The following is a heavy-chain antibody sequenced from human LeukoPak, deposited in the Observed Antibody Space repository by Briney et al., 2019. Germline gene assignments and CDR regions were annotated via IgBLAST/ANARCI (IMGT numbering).Heavy chain of an antibody. Sequence: GASVKVSCKASGYTFTGYYMYWVRQAPGQGLEWMGWINPNSGSTTYAQKFQGRVTMTRDTSTSTVYMELNSLTSEDTAVYYCARDHSVDFWSGYYPGGWFDPWGQGTLVTVSS. D-gene: IGHD3-3*01. CDR1: GYTFTGYY. CDR3: ARDHSVDFWSGYYPGGWFDP. V-gene: IGHV1-2*02. J-gene: IGHJ5*02. CDR2: INPNSGST.